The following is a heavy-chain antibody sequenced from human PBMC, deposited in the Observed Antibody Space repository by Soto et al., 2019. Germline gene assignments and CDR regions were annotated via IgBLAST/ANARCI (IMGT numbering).Heavy chain of an antibody. CDR3: ARDKITGLFDY. V-gene: IGHV4-34*01. CDR1: GGSFSGYY. Sequence: HVQLQQWGAGLLKPSETLSLTCAVYGGSFSGYYWTWIRQPPGTGLEWIGEINHSGSTNYNPSLKSRVTISVGASKNQFSQKLTSVTAADTAVYDCARDKITGLFDYCGQGTLVTVSS. CDR2: INHSGST. D-gene: IGHD2-8*02. J-gene: IGHJ4*02.